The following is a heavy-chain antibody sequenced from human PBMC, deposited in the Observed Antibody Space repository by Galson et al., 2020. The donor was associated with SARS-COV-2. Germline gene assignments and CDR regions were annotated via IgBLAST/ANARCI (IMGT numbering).Heavy chain of an antibody. V-gene: IGHV4-38-2*01. Sequence: ASETLSLTCGVSGYPINTGYSWGWVRQPPGKGLEWIGYIHHGGSTYYNPSLKSRVTISKDTSKNQFTLKLNSVTAADTAVYYCARVLTWACYFDHWGQGTLVTVSS. CDR2: IHHGGST. CDR1: GYPINTGYS. J-gene: IGHJ4*02. CDR3: ARVLTWACYFDH.